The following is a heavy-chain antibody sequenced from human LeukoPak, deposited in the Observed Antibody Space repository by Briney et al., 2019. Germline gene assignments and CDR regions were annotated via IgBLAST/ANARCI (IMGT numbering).Heavy chain of an antibody. V-gene: IGHV1-2*02. CDR2: INPNSGGT. D-gene: IGHD3-22*01. J-gene: IGHJ4*02. CDR3: ARDPYYYDSSGYYPNFDY. CDR1: EYTFTGYY. Sequence: ASVKVSCKASEYTFTGYYMHWVRQAPGQGLEWMGWINPNSGGTNYAQKFQGRVTMTRDTSISTAYMELSRLRSDDTAVYYCARDPYYYDSSGYYPNFDYWGQGTLVTVSS.